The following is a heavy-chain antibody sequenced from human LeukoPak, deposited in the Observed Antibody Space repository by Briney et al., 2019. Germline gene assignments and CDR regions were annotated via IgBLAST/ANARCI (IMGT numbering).Heavy chain of an antibody. CDR2: VSGSGGST. D-gene: IGHD1-20*01. J-gene: IGHJ5*02. CDR3: VRVISGTPNWFDP. V-gene: IGHV3-23*01. CDR1: GFTLRYG. Sequence: PGGSLRLSCAAPGFTLRYGMSWVRQAPGRGLEWVSAVSGSGGSTDYADSVKGRFTISRDTSKDTMYLQLNSLRPEDTAVYYCVRVISGTPNWFDPWGQGTLVTVSS.